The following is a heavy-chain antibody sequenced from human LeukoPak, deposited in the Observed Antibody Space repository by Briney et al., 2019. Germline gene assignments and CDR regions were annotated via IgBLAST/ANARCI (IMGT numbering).Heavy chain of an antibody. V-gene: IGHV4-39*01. CDR3: ARRHHPFYYYDSRGVFFDY. D-gene: IGHD3-22*01. J-gene: IGHJ4*02. Sequence: SETQSLTCTVSGGSISSSSYYWGWIRQPPGKGLEWIGSIYYSGSTYYNPSLKSRVTISVDTSKNQFSLKLSPVTAADTAVYYCARRHHPFYYYDSRGVFFDYWGQGTLVTVSS. CDR1: GGSISSSSYY. CDR2: IYYSGST.